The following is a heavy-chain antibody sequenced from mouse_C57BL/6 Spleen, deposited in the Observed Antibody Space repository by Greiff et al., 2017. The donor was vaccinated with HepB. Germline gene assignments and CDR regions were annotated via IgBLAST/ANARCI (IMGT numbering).Heavy chain of an antibody. J-gene: IGHJ1*03. D-gene: IGHD2-3*01. CDR3: ARPDDGYYETDYWYFDV. CDR2: IDPSDSET. V-gene: IGHV1-52*01. CDR1: GYTFTSYW. Sequence: QVQLQQPGAELVRPGSSVKLSCKASGYTFTSYWMHWVKQRPIQGLEWIGNIDPSDSETHYNQKFKDKATLTVDNSSSTAYMQLSSLTSEDSAVYYCARPDDGYYETDYWYFDVWGTGTTVTVSS.